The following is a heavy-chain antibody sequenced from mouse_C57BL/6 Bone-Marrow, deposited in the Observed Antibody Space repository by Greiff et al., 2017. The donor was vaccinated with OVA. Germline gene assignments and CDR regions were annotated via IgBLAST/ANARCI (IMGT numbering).Heavy chain of an antibody. CDR2: IYPGSGST. J-gene: IGHJ2*01. D-gene: IGHD1-1*01. V-gene: IGHV1-55*01. CDR3: ARKEDTTSAHYFDY. Sequence: QVQLQQPGAELVKPGASVKMSCKASGYTFTSYWITWVKQRPGQGLEWIGDIYPGSGSTNYNEKFKSKATLTVDTSSSTAYMQPSSLTSEDSAVYYCARKEDTTSAHYFDYWGQGTTLTVSS. CDR1: GYTFTSYW.